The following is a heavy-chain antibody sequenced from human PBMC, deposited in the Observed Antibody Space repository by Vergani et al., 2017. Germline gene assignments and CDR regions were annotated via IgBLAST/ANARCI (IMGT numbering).Heavy chain of an antibody. D-gene: IGHD1-26*01. CDR2: ISSSSSPI. CDR1: GFTFSSYS. Sequence: EVQLVVSGGGLVQRGGSLRLSCAASGFTFSSYSMNWVRQAPGKGLEWVSYISSSSSPIYYADSVQGRFTISRDNAKNSLYLQMNSLRAEDTAVYYCVKDHMGASFVGTNHNDYWGQGTLVTVSS. J-gene: IGHJ4*02. CDR3: VKDHMGASFVGTNHNDY. V-gene: IGHV3-48*01.